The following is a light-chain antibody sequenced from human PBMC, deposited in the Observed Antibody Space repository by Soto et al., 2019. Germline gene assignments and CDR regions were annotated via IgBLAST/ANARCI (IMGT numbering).Light chain of an antibody. V-gene: IGKV2-28*01. Sequence: DIVMTQSPLSLPVTPGEPASISCRSSQSLQHSNGYNYLDWYLQKPGQSPQILIYLASNRASGVRDRLSGSGSGTDFTLKISRVEAEDVGVYYCMQALQTPAFGQGTKVEIK. J-gene: IGKJ1*01. CDR3: MQALQTPA. CDR1: QSLQHSNGYNY. CDR2: LAS.